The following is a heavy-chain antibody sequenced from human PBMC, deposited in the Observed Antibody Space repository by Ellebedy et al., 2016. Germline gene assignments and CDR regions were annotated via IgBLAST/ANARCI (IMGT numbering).Heavy chain of an antibody. Sequence: GGSLRLXXAASGFTFSRYGMHWVRQTPGQGLERVSFISYDGNNKFYTDSVKGRYTLSRDNSKNTLYLQMDSLRADDTAVFYCAKDGRYYGSGSYENYFFDYWGQGTLVSVSA. V-gene: IGHV3-30*18. J-gene: IGHJ4*02. D-gene: IGHD3-10*01. CDR1: GFTFSRYG. CDR2: ISYDGNNK. CDR3: AKDGRYYGSGSYENYFFDY.